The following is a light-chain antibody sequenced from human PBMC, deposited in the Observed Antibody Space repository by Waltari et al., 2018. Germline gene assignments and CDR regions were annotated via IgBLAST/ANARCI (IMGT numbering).Light chain of an antibody. J-gene: IGLJ2*01. CDR3: SSFAGSSQML. CDR1: RSDGGGFVY. Sequence: QSALTQPPSASGSPGQSVTITCTGTRSDGGGFVYVPWYQQHPGKVPRLMVYEVSKRPSGVPYRFSGSKSGNTASLTVSGLQVEDEADYYCSSFAGSSQMLFGGGTKLTVL. CDR2: EVS. V-gene: IGLV2-8*01.